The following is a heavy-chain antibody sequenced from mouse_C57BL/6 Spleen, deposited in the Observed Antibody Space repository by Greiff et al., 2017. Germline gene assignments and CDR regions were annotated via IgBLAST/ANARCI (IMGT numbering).Heavy chain of an antibody. CDR3: ARHYGSSPPMDD. Sequence: QVQLQQPGAELVRPGTSVKLSCKASGYTFTSYWMHWVKQRPGQGLEWIGVIDPSDSYTNYNQKFKGKATLTVDTSSSTAYMQLSSLTSEDSAVYYCARHYGSSPPMDDWGQGTSVTVSS. J-gene: IGHJ4*01. V-gene: IGHV1-59*01. D-gene: IGHD1-1*01. CDR2: IDPSDSYT. CDR1: GYTFTSYW.